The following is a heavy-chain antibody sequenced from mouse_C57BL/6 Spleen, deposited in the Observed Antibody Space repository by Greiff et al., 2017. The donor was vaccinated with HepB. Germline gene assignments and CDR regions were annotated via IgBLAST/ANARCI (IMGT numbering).Heavy chain of an antibody. D-gene: IGHD2-4*01. CDR3: ASHYDYDPYAMDY. V-gene: IGHV1-80*01. CDR2: IYPGDGNT. J-gene: IGHJ4*01. Sequence: VQLQQSGAELVKPGASVKISCKASGYAFSSYWMNWVKQRPGKGLEWIGQIYPGDGNTNYNGKFKGKATLTADKSSSTAYMQLSSLTSEDSAVYCCASHYDYDPYAMDYWGQRTSVTVSS. CDR1: GYAFSSYW.